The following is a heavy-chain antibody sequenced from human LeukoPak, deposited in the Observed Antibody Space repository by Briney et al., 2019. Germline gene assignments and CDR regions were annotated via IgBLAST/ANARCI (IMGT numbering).Heavy chain of an antibody. D-gene: IGHD3-16*01. CDR3: AKGLRTGVGPYMGYHYYMDV. V-gene: IGHV3-30*02. CDR2: IRYDGSNK. J-gene: IGHJ6*03. Sequence: GSLRLSCAASGFTFSSYGMHWVRQAPGKGLEWVAFIRYDGSNKYYADSVKGRFTISRDNSKNTLYLQMNSLRDEDTGVYYCAKGLRTGVGPYMGYHYYMDVWGKGATVTVSS. CDR1: GFTFSSYG.